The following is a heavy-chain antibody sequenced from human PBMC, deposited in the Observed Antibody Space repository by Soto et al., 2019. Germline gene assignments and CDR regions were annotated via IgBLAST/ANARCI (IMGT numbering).Heavy chain of an antibody. CDR1: GLTFSHFG. Sequence: QEQMVEFGGGVVQPGRSLRLSCVASGLTFSHFGMHWVRQAPGKGLEWVAVISDDGSNKYYADSVEGRFTISRDNSKNTLFLQVNSMRTEDTAVYYCAKSKLVCGNSFIVDLWGQGTLVTVSS. CDR3: AKSKLVCGNSFIVDL. V-gene: IGHV3-30*18. D-gene: IGHD2-15*01. J-gene: IGHJ4*02. CDR2: ISDDGSNK.